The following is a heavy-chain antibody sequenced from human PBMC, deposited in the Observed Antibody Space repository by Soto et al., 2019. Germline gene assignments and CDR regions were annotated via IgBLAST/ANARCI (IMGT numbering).Heavy chain of an antibody. V-gene: IGHV4-59*08. J-gene: IGHJ4*02. CDR1: GGSISSYY. CDR2: IYYSGST. Sequence: SETLSLTCTVSGGSISSYYWSWIRQPPGKGLEWIGYIYYSGSTNYNPSLKSRVTISVDTSKNQFSLKLSSVTAADTAVYYCARHGPIAAAGSVFDYWGQGTLVTVPS. D-gene: IGHD6-13*01. CDR3: ARHGPIAAAGSVFDY.